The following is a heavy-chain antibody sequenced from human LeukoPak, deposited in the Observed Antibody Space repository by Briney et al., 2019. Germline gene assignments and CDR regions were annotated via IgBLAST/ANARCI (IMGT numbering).Heavy chain of an antibody. CDR1: GYTFTSYD. Sequence: EASVKVSCKASGYTFTSYDINWVRQATGQGLEWMGWINPNSGGTNYAQKFQGRVTMTRDTSISTAYMELSRLRSDDTAVYYCARSDIVVVPAAKFDYWGQGTLVTVSS. V-gene: IGHV1-2*02. J-gene: IGHJ4*02. D-gene: IGHD2-2*01. CDR2: INPNSGGT. CDR3: ARSDIVVVPAAKFDY.